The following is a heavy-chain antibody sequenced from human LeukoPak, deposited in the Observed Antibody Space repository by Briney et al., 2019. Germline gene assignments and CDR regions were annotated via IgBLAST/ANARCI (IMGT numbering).Heavy chain of an antibody. CDR2: IYPGDSDT. D-gene: IGHD3-22*01. J-gene: IGHJ4*02. CDR1: GYSFTSYW. V-gene: IGHV5-51*01. CDR3: ARGGTYYYDSSGYCLDY. Sequence: GESPKISCKGPGYSFTSYWIGWVRQMPGKGLEWMGIIYPGDSDTRYSPSFQGQVTISADKSISTAYLQWSSLKASDTAMYCCARGGTYYYDSSGYCLDYWGQGTLVTVSS.